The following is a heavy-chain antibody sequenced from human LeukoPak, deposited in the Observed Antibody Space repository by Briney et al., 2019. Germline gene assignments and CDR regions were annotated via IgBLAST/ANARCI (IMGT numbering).Heavy chain of an antibody. J-gene: IGHJ5*02. CDR1: GGSISSYY. D-gene: IGHD6-13*01. V-gene: IGHV4-4*07. CDR2: IYTSGST. CDR3: ARDGIWQQQLSWFDP. Sequence: SETLSLTCTVFGGSISSYYWSWIRQPAGKGLEWIGRIYTSGSTNYNPSLKSRVTMSVDTSKNQFSLKLSSVTAADTAVYYCARDGIWQQQLSWFDPWGQGTLVTVSS.